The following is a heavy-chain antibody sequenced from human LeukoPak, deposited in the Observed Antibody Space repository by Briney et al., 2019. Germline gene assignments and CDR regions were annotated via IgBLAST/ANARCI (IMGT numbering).Heavy chain of an antibody. Sequence: GGSLRLSCAASRFTFSSYAMSWVSQAPGKGLEWVSAISGSGGSTYYADSVKGRFTISRDNSKNTLYLQMNSLRAEDTAVYYRAGVLRYFDWLFDYWGQGTLFTVSS. CDR2: ISGSGGST. D-gene: IGHD3-9*01. V-gene: IGHV3-23*01. J-gene: IGHJ4*02. CDR1: RFTFSSYA. CDR3: AGVLRYFDWLFDY.